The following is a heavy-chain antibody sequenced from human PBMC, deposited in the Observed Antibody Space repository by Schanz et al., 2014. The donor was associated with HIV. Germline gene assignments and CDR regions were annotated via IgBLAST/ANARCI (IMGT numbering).Heavy chain of an antibody. Sequence: VQLVESGGGVVQPGRSLRLSCAASGFTFSSYAMSWVRQAPGKGLEWVSFINDSGGSTYYADSVKGRFTISRDNSRNALYLHMNSLRADDTAIYYCVKAYSSGFSGAGSWGQGALVTVSS. CDR1: GFTFSSYA. CDR2: INDSGGST. V-gene: IGHV3-23*04. J-gene: IGHJ5*02. CDR3: VKAYSSGFSGAGS. D-gene: IGHD5-18*01.